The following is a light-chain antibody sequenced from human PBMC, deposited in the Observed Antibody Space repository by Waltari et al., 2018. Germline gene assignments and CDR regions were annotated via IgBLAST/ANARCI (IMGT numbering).Light chain of an antibody. CDR3: QQYNSYSLLT. CDR1: QSISKW. J-gene: IGKJ4*01. V-gene: IGKV1-5*03. CDR2: EAS. Sequence: DIRMTQSPSTLSASAGDRVLISCRASQSISKWLDWYQQKPGKAPKLLIYEASTLQSGVTSRFSGTGSGTDFTLTISSLQPDDFATYYCQQYNSYSLLTFGGGTKVEIK.